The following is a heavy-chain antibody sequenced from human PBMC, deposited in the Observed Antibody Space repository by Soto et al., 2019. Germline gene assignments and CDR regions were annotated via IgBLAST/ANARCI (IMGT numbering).Heavy chain of an antibody. V-gene: IGHV3-30*04. J-gene: IGHJ4*02. CDR1: GFAFSGSA. D-gene: IGHD1-26*01. CDR2: ISPGETDN. CDR3: AREKGGTHFFDS. Sequence: GGSLRLSCEASGFAFSGSAMHWVRQAPGKGLQWLAIISPGETDNWHGPSVKGRVTIATDNSKNTLYLQLNSLRVEDPAVYYCAREKGGTHFFDSWGRGTLVTVSS.